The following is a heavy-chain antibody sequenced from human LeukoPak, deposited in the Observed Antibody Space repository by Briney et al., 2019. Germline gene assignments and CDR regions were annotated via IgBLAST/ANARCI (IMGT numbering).Heavy chain of an antibody. CDR2: IYHSGST. V-gene: IGHV4-4*02. CDR3: ASGLVVITDY. J-gene: IGHJ4*02. Sequence: PSGTLSLTCAVSGGSISSSNWWSWVRQPPGKGLEWIGEIYHSGSTNYNPSLKSRVTISVDTSKNQFSLKLSSMTAADTAVYYCASGLVVITDYWGQGTLVTVSS. CDR1: GGSISSSNW. D-gene: IGHD3-22*01.